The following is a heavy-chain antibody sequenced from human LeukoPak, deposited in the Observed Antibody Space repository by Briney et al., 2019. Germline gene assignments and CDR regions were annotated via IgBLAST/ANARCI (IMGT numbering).Heavy chain of an antibody. CDR2: ISSSSSYI. CDR3: ARADGGLYYDFWSGYFPFDY. CDR1: GFTFSSYS. D-gene: IGHD3-3*01. V-gene: IGHV3-21*01. Sequence: PGGSLRLSCAASGFTFSSYSMNWVRQAPGKGLEWVSSISSSSSYIYYADSVKGRFTISRDNAKNSLYLQMNSLRAEDTAVYYCARADGGLYYDFWSGYFPFDYWGQGTLVTVSS. J-gene: IGHJ4*02.